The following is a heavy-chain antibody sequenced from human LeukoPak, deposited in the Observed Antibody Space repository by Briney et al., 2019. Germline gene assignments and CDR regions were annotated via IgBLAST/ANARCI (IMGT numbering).Heavy chain of an antibody. CDR3: ARDRVVGLAPFDP. J-gene: IGHJ5*02. CDR2: IHTDNGDT. V-gene: IGHV1-3*04. D-gene: IGHD2-15*01. Sequence: XXGQSLXXXGWIHTDNGDTKYSHYFLGRVTITRDTSANTAYMELSSLRSEDTAVYYCARDRVVGLAPFDPWGQGTLVTVSS.